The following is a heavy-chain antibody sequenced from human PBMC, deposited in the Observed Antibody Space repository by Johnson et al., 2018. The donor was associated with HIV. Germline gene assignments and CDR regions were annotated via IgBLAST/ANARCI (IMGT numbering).Heavy chain of an antibody. D-gene: IGHD2-2*03. J-gene: IGHJ3*02. CDR2: ISYDGNNK. Sequence: QVQLVESGGGLVKPGGSLRLSCASSGFTFSSYAMHWVRQAPGKGLKWVAVISYDGNNKYYADSVKGRFTISRDNSKNTLYLQMNSRRAEDTAVYYSARTISWIDAFDIWGQGTMVTVSS. CDR1: GFTFSSYA. V-gene: IGHV3-30-3*01. CDR3: ARTISWIDAFDI.